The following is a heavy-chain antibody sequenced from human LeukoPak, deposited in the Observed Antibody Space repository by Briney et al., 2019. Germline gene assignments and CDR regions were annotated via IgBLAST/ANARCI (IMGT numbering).Heavy chain of an antibody. J-gene: IGHJ4*02. V-gene: IGHV3-21*01. CDR2: ISSSSSYI. D-gene: IGHD3-10*02. CDR1: GFTFSSYS. CDR3: ARGTMFPYYFDY. Sequence: GGSLRLSCAASGFTFSSYSMNWVRQAPGKGLEWVSSISSSSSYIYYADSLKGRFTISRDNAKNSLYLQMNSLRAEDTAVYYCARGTMFPYYFDYWGQGTLVTVS.